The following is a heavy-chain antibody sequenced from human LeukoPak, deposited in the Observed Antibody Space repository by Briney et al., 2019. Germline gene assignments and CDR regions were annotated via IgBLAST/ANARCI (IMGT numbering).Heavy chain of an antibody. CDR3: ARGPYSYDSSGAFDI. Sequence: PSETLSLTCTVSGGSISNIDYYWGWLRQPPGEGLAWIATIHYSGSTHYNPSLKSRVTISLDTSKNQFSLKLSSVTAADTAVYFCARGPYSYDSSGAFDIWGQGTMVTVSS. D-gene: IGHD3-22*01. CDR1: GGSISNIDYY. V-gene: IGHV4-39*07. CDR2: IHYSGST. J-gene: IGHJ3*02.